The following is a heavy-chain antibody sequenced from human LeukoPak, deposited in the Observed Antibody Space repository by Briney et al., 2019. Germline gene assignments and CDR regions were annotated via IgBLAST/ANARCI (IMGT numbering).Heavy chain of an antibody. V-gene: IGHV4-31*03. D-gene: IGHD5-12*01. Sequence: PSQTRSLTCTVSGGSISRGGYYWSWIRQHPGKGLEWIGYIYYSGSTYYNPSLKSRVNISVDTSKNQFSLKLSSVTAADTAVYYCARGLVATRGDFDYWGQGTLVTVSS. CDR2: IYYSGST. CDR1: GGSISRGGYY. CDR3: ARGLVATRGDFDY. J-gene: IGHJ4*02.